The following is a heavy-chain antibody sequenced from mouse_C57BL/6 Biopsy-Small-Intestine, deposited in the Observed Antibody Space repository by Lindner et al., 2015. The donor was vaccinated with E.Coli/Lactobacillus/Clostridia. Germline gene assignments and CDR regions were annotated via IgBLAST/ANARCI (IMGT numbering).Heavy chain of an antibody. CDR3: ARGSSGYPAWFAY. Sequence: VQLQESGPELVKPGASVKISCKASGYSFTSYYIHWVKQRPGQGLEWIGWIYPGSGNIKYNEKFKGKATLTVDTYSSTAYMQLSSLTSDDSAVYFCARGSSGYPAWFAYWGQGTLVTVSA. CDR2: IYPGSGNI. CDR1: GYSFTSYY. D-gene: IGHD3-2*02. V-gene: IGHV1-84*01. J-gene: IGHJ3*01.